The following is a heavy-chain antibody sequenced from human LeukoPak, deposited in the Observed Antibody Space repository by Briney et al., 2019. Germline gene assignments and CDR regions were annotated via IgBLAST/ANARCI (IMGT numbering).Heavy chain of an antibody. V-gene: IGHV3-30-3*01. CDR2: ISYDGSNK. CDR3: ARARIAAAGTTPVYWFDP. Sequence: AGGSLRLSCAASGFTFSSYGMHWVRQAPGKGLEWVAVISYDGSNKYYADSVKGRFTISRDNSKNTPYLQMNSLRAEDTAVYYCARARIAAAGTTPVYWFDPWGQGTLVTVSS. D-gene: IGHD6-13*01. J-gene: IGHJ5*02. CDR1: GFTFSSYG.